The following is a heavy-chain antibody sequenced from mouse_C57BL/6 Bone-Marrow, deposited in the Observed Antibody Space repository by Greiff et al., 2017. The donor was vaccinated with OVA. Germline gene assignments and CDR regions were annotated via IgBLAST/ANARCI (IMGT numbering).Heavy chain of an antibody. CDR3: ARVSYDYDPDY. D-gene: IGHD2-4*01. CDR2: ISDGGSYT. CDR1: GFTFSSYA. Sequence: DVHLVESGGGLVKPGGSLKLSCAASGFTFSSYAMSWVRQTPEKRLEWVATISDGGSYTYYPDNVKGRFTISRDNAKNNLYLQMSHLKSEDTAMYYCARVSYDYDPDYWGQGTTLTVSS. V-gene: IGHV5-4*01. J-gene: IGHJ2*01.